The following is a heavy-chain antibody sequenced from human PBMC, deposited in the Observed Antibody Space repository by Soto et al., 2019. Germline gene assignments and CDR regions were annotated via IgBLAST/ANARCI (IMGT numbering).Heavy chain of an antibody. CDR3: ARLLPNPLTTVTYNYHYMDV. CDR2: IYYSGTT. Sequence: PSETLSLTCTVSSGSISNYYWSWIRQPPGKGLEWIGYIYYSGTTNYSPSLKSRVTMSVDTSKNQFSLMLSSVTAAGTAVYYCARLLPNPLTTVTYNYHYMDVWGKGTTVTVSS. D-gene: IGHD4-17*01. J-gene: IGHJ6*03. V-gene: IGHV4-59*08. CDR1: SGSISNYY.